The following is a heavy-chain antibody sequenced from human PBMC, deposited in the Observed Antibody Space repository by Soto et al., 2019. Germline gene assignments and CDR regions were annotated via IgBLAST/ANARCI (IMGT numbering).Heavy chain of an antibody. CDR3: ARFSSGSYGPPDAFDI. J-gene: IGHJ3*02. Sequence: SVKVSCKASGGTFSSYTISWVRQAPGQGLEWMGRIIPILGIANYAQKFQGRVTITADKSTSTAYMELSSLRSEDTAVYYCARFSSGSYGPPDAFDIWGQGTMVTVSS. CDR1: GGTFSSYT. D-gene: IGHD1-26*01. V-gene: IGHV1-69*02. CDR2: IIPILGIA.